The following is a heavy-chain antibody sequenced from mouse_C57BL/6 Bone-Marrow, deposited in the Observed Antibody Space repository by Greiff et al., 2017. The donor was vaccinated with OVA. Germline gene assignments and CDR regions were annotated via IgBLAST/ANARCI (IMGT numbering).Heavy chain of an antibody. CDR2: ISDGGSYT. Sequence: DVMLVESGGGLVKPGGSLKLSCAASGFTFSSYAMSWVRQTPEKRLEWVATISDGGSYTYYPDNVKGRFTISRDNAKNNLYLQMSHLKSEDTAMYYCARYYDAGYWGQGTTLTVSS. J-gene: IGHJ2*01. D-gene: IGHD2-4*01. CDR3: ARYYDAGY. CDR1: GFTFSSYA. V-gene: IGHV5-4*03.